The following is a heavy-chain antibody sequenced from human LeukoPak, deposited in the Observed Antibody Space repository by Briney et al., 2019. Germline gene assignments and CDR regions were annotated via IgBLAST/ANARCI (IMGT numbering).Heavy chain of an antibody. CDR1: GGSFSGYY. Sequence: NPSETLSLTCAVYGGSFSGYYWSWIRQPPGKWLEWIGEINHSGSTNYNPSLKSRVTISVDTSKNQFSLKLSSVTAADTAVYNCARARARWLQLDAFDIWGQGTMVTVSS. V-gene: IGHV4-34*01. J-gene: IGHJ3*02. CDR2: INHSGST. CDR3: ARARARWLQLDAFDI. D-gene: IGHD5-24*01.